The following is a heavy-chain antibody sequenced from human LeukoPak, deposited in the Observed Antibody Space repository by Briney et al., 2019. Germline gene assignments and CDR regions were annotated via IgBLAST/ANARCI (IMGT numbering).Heavy chain of an antibody. Sequence: ASVKVSCKASGYTFTSYYIHWVRQAPGQGLEWMGIINPSGGSTSYAQKFQGRVTMTRDTSTSTVYMELSSLTSEDTAVYYCARVHYRWLAFDYWGQGTLVTVSS. J-gene: IGHJ4*02. CDR2: INPSGGST. D-gene: IGHD6-19*01. V-gene: IGHV1-46*01. CDR1: GYTFTSYY. CDR3: ARVHYRWLAFDY.